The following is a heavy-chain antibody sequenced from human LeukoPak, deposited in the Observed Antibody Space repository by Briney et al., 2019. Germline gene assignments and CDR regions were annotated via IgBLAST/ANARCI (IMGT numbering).Heavy chain of an antibody. D-gene: IGHD6-19*01. CDR1: GFSFDNNA. CDR3: AKAGYSSGWTRYYGMDV. V-gene: IGHV3-23*01. CDR2: ISGRGGST. J-gene: IGHJ6*02. Sequence: GGSLRLSCAASGFSFDNNAMSWVRQAPGKGLEWVSGISGRGGSTYYIDSVKGRFTISRDNSNNTLYLQMNSLRPDDTAVYYCAKAGYSSGWTRYYGMDVWGQGTTVAVSS.